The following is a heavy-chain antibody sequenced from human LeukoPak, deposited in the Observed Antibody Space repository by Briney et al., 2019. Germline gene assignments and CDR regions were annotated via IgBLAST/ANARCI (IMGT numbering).Heavy chain of an antibody. CDR1: GFTFSSYW. D-gene: IGHD3-22*01. Sequence: PGGSLRPSCAASGFTFSSYWMHWVRQAPGKGLVWVSRIKSDGNTNYADSVKGRFTISRDNAKNTVSLQMNSLRAEDTGVYYCARAPSESGGYYPEYFRHWGQGTLVTVSS. CDR3: ARAPSESGGYYPEYFRH. J-gene: IGHJ1*01. CDR2: IKSDGNT. V-gene: IGHV3-74*01.